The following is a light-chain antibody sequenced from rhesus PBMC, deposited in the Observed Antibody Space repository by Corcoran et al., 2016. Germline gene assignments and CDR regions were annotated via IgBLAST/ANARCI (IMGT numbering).Light chain of an antibody. Sequence: DIQMTQSPSSLSASVGDRVTITCQASQGISNWLAWYPQKPGKAPKLLIYAASRLKSGVPSRFRGSGSGTEFTLTISSLQPEDCATYYCQQHNSNPFTVGPGTKLDIK. CDR1: QGISNW. V-gene: IGKV1-33*02. CDR2: AAS. CDR3: QQHNSNPFT. J-gene: IGKJ3*01.